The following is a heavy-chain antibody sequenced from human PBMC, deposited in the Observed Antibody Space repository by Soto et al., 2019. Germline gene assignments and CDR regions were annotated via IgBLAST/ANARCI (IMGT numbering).Heavy chain of an antibody. J-gene: IGHJ4*02. CDR2: IGPSDSYT. CDR3: ARHAYYESGTSHLSH. V-gene: IGHV5-10-1*01. CDR1: GYSFTNYW. D-gene: IGHD3-10*01. Sequence: GESLKISCKGSGYSFTNYWISWVRQMPGKGLEWMGKIGPSDSYTKYNPSFQGHVTISADKSISTAHLQWSSLEASDTAMYYCARHAYYESGTSHLSHWGQGSLVTVSS.